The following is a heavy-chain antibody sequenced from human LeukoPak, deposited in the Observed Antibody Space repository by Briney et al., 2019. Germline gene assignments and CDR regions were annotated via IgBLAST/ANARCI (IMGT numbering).Heavy chain of an antibody. J-gene: IGHJ4*02. CDR3: AREDPMVRGVFGY. V-gene: IGHV4-39*02. CDR1: GGSISSGTSY. D-gene: IGHD3-10*01. Sequence: MPSETLSLTCTVSGGSISSGTSYWGWIRQSPGKGLEWIGSLYYSGSTYYNPSLKSRVTISVDTSKNHFSLKLSSVTAADTAVYYCAREDPMVRGVFGYWGQGTLVTVSS. CDR2: LYYSGST.